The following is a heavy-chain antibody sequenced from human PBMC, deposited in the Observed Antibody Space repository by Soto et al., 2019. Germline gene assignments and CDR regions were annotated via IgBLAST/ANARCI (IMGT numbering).Heavy chain of an antibody. D-gene: IGHD5-18*01. Sequence: QPGGSLRLSCAASGFTFTNYAMSWVRQAPGKGLEWVSGIGGGGSFTSYADSVKGRFTISRDNSNNTLYLQANSLRAEDTAVYYCAKEQRGYERPIDHWGQGTLVTVSS. CDR2: IGGGGSFT. J-gene: IGHJ4*02. V-gene: IGHV3-23*01. CDR1: GFTFTNYA. CDR3: AKEQRGYERPIDH.